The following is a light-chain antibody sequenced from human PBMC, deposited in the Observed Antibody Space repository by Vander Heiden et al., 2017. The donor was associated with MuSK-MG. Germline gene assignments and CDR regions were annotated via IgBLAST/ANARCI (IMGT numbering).Light chain of an antibody. J-gene: IGKJ5*01. CDR2: AAS. V-gene: IGKV1-39*01. CDR1: QSISSY. CDR3: QQRDSTPIT. Sequence: DIQMTQSPSSLSASVGDRVTITCRASQSISSYLNWYQQKPGKAPKLLIYAASSLQSGVPSRFSGSGSGTDFTLTISRLQPEDFATYYCQQRDSTPITFGQGTQLEIK.